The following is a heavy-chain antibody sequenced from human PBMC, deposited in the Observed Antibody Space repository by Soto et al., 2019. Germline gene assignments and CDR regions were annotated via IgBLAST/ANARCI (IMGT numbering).Heavy chain of an antibody. V-gene: IGHV3-23*01. J-gene: IGHJ6*03. CDR2: ISGSGGST. CDR1: GFTFSSYA. Sequence: EVQLLESGGGLVQPGGSLRLSCAASGFTFSSYAMSWVRQAPGKGLEWVSAISGSGGSTYYADSVKGRFTISRDNSKNTLYLQMNSLRAEDTDVYYCAKDALQVTTSYYYYYMDVWGKGTTVTVSS. CDR3: AKDALQVTTSYYYYYMDV. D-gene: IGHD4-4*01.